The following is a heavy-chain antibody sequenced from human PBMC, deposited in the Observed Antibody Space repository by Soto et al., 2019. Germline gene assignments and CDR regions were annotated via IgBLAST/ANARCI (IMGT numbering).Heavy chain of an antibody. J-gene: IGHJ6*02. CDR3: ARGIAAAGSYYYYGMDV. CDR1: GYSFTRYY. CDR2: INPSGGST. D-gene: IGHD6-13*01. Sequence: ASVKVSCKASGYSFTRYYIHWVRQAPRQGLEWMGIINPSGGSTSYAQKFQGRVTMTRDTSTSTVYMELSSLRSEDTAVYYCARGIAAAGSYYYYGMDVWGQGTTVTVSS. V-gene: IGHV1-46*01.